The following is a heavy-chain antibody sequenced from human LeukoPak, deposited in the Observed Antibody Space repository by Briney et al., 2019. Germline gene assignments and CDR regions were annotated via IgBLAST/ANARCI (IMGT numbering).Heavy chain of an antibody. Sequence: ASVKVSFTASGDTFSSHYVHWVRQAPGQGPEWMGVIDPFGRETHYAQRLQGRVTMTRDTSASRVDMELSGLRSEDTAVYYCTRGSGSYSFDYWGQGTLVTVSS. J-gene: IGHJ4*02. CDR1: GDTFSSHY. CDR2: IDPFGRET. V-gene: IGHV1-46*04. CDR3: TRGSGSYSFDY. D-gene: IGHD3-10*01.